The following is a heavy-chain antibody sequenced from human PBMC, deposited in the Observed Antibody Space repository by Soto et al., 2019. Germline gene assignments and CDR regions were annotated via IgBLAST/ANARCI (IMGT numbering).Heavy chain of an antibody. CDR3: ARDYYYDSSAIAPDYYGMDV. Sequence: PSETLSLTCAVSGGSISSGGYSWSWIRQPPGKGLEWIGYIYHSGSTYYNPSLKSRVTISVDTSKNQFSLKLSSVTAADTAVYYCARDYYYDSSAIAPDYYGMDVWGQGTTVTVSS. D-gene: IGHD3-22*01. V-gene: IGHV4-30-2*05. CDR2: IYHSGST. J-gene: IGHJ6*02. CDR1: GGSISSGGYS.